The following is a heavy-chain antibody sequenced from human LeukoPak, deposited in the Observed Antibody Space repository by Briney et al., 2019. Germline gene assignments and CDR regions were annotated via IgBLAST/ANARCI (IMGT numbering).Heavy chain of an antibody. Sequence: SVKVSCKASGGTFSSYAISWVRQAPGQGLEWMGGIIPILGTANYAQKFQGRVTITADESTSTAYMELSSLRSEDTAVYYCARVSIAAAGRVYFQHWGQGTLVTVSS. V-gene: IGHV1-69*13. D-gene: IGHD6-13*01. CDR1: GGTFSSYA. CDR2: IIPILGTA. CDR3: ARVSIAAAGRVYFQH. J-gene: IGHJ1*01.